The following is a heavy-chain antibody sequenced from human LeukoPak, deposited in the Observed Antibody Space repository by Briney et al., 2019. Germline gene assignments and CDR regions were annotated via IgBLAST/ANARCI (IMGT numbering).Heavy chain of an antibody. CDR2: IYADGRT. CDR1: GFTVNNEY. V-gene: IGHV3-66*01. Sequence: PGGSLRLSCAASGFTVNNEYMDWVRQAPGRGLECVSLIYADGRTFYADSVKGRFTISRDNSRNTLDLQMDSLRAEDTAVYFCVRSVFSRGQGTRVTVSS. CDR3: VRSVFS. J-gene: IGHJ4*02. D-gene: IGHD2-8*01.